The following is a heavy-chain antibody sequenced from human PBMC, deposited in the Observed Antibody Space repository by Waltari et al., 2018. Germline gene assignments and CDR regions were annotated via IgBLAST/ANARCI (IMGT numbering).Heavy chain of an antibody. V-gene: IGHV4-4*02. J-gene: IGHJ4*02. CDR2: VHHSGKT. CDR1: ADSISGTYW. D-gene: IGHD2-2*01. Sequence: QVQLQESGQGLVKPSGTLSPTSAVSADSISGTYWWSWFRQAPEKGLEWIGQVHHSGKTHYKPSLQSRVAISVDKPKNQFSLNLNSVTAADTAIYYCAGDRAIGLFFDYWGRGTLVTVSS. CDR3: AGDRAIGLFFDY.